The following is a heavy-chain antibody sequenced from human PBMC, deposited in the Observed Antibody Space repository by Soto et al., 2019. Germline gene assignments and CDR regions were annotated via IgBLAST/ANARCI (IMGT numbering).Heavy chain of an antibody. CDR3: ARATDVGYYRDRMAV. D-gene: IGHD4-17*01. Sequence: GESLKISCRGSGCSSTTCWIGWVRQMHGKGLEWMGIIYHGDSDTRYSPSFQGHVTISAHKSISTDDLQWSRLKASDTAMYDCARATDVGYYRDRMAVWTQGTTVTVSS. J-gene: IGHJ6*02. CDR2: IYHGDSDT. CDR1: GCSSTTCW. V-gene: IGHV5-51*01.